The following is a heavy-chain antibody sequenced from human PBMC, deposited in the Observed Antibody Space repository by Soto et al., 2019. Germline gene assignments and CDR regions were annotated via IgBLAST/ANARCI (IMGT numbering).Heavy chain of an antibody. J-gene: IGHJ6*02. D-gene: IGHD2-8*01. V-gene: IGHV1-2*02. Sequence: ASVKVSCKASGYTFTGYYMHWVRQAPGQGLEWMGWINPNSGGTNYAQKFQGRVTMTRDTSISTAYMELRRLRSDDTAVYYCARDGEGYCTNGVCYSMDVWGQGTTVTVSS. CDR1: GYTFTGYY. CDR3: ARDGEGYCTNGVCYSMDV. CDR2: INPNSGGT.